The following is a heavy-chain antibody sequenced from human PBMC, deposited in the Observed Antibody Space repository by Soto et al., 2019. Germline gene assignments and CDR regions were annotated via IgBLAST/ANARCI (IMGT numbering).Heavy chain of an antibody. CDR2: IFYSGTT. CDR3: ARDLWVEPELYYYGMDV. CDR1: GDSISSADYY. D-gene: IGHD1-1*01. J-gene: IGHJ6*02. V-gene: IGHV4-30-4*01. Sequence: SETLSLTCTVSGDSISSADYYWSWIRQTPGKGLEWIGHIFYSGTTYYNPSLKSRLTISVDTSKNHFSLRLTSVTAADTAVYYCARDLWVEPELYYYGMDVWGQGITVTVSS.